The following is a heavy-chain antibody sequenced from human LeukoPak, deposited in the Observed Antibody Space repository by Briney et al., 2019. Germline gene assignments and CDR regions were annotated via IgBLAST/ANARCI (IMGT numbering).Heavy chain of an antibody. D-gene: IGHD6-19*01. CDR3: ARGGGTTDSAWYGYYFDH. J-gene: IGHJ4*02. Sequence: GGSLRLSCAVSGFTFSSYAMHWVRQAPGKGLKWVAVISFDGTNKYYAASVKGRFTMSRDNSKNTLYVQMNSLGPEDTAVYYCARGGGTTDSAWYGYYFDHWGQGTLVTVSS. V-gene: IGHV3-30*04. CDR1: GFTFSSYA. CDR2: ISFDGTNK.